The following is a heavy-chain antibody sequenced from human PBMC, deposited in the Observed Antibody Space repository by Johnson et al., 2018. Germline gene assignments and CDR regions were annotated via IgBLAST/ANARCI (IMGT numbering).Heavy chain of an antibody. V-gene: IGHV3-33*01. Sequence: QVQLVQSGGGVVQPGRSLRLSCAASGFTFSSYGMHWVRQAPGKGLEWVAVIWYDGSNKYYADSVKGRFTISRDNSKNTLYLQLNSLRAEDTAVYYCARDQCSSTSCYITYYYGMDVWGQGTTVTVSS. J-gene: IGHJ6*02. CDR2: IWYDGSNK. D-gene: IGHD2-2*02. CDR3: ARDQCSSTSCYITYYYGMDV. CDR1: GFTFSSYG.